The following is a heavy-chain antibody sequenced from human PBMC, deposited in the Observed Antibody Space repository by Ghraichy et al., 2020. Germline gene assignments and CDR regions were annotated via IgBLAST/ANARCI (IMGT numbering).Heavy chain of an antibody. V-gene: IGHV3-48*02. CDR3: ARNQRYYYGSGRPNHYYYYYGMDV. D-gene: IGHD3-10*01. CDR1: GFTFSSYS. J-gene: IGHJ6*02. CDR2: ISSSSSTI. Sequence: GGSLRLSCAASGFTFSSYSMNWVRQAPGKGLEWVSYISSSSSTIYYADSVKGRFTISRDNAKNSLYLQMNSLRDEDTAVYYCARNQRYYYGSGRPNHYYYYYGMDVWGQGTTVTVSS.